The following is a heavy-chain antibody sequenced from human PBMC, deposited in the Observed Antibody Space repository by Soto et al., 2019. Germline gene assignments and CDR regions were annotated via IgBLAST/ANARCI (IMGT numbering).Heavy chain of an antibody. CDR2: ISPNRGAT. CDR3: ARGPRVSSAGKGDH. Sequence: ASVKVSSKSPGYTLSHYYLHWFPQPRGKGLEWMGWISPNRGATEYAPKFQGRVTMTTDTSISTAFWKLASLRPDDSGLYYCARGPRVSSAGKGDHWGRGTLVNVS. CDR1: GYTLSHYY. J-gene: IGHJ4*02. V-gene: IGHV1-2*02. D-gene: IGHD6-13*01.